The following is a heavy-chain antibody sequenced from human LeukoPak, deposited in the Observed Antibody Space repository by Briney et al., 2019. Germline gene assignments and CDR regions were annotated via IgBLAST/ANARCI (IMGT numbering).Heavy chain of an antibody. V-gene: IGHV3-11*04. J-gene: IGHJ4*02. D-gene: IGHD3-3*01. CDR1: GFTFSDYY. CDR2: ISSRSNSI. Sequence: PGGSLRLSCAASGFTFSDYYMSWIRQAPGRGLEWASYISSRSNSIYYADSVKGRFTISRDNAKNSLYLQMNSLRAEDTAVYYCARDQYYDFWSGHRTFDYWGQGTLVIVSS. CDR3: ARDQYYDFWSGHRTFDY.